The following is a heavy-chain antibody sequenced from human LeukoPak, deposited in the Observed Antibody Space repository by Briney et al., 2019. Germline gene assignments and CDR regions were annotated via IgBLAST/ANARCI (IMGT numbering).Heavy chain of an antibody. D-gene: IGHD2-15*01. CDR2: IYYSGST. J-gene: IGHJ3*02. V-gene: IGHV4-30-4*01. CDR1: GGSISSGDYY. CDR3: AISSVHYAFDI. Sequence: PSETLSLTCTVSGGSISSGDYYWRWIRQPPGKGLEWIGYIYYSGSTYYNPSLKSRVTISVDTSKNQFSLRLSSVTAADTAVYYCAISSVHYAFDIWGQGTMVTVSS.